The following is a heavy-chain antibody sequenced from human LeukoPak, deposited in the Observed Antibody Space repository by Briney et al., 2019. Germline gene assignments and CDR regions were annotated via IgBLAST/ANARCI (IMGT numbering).Heavy chain of an antibody. J-gene: IGHJ3*02. CDR2: ISSSSSTI. CDR1: GFTFSSYS. V-gene: IGHV3-48*01. CDR3: ATSYGDYGDDAFDI. D-gene: IGHD4-17*01. Sequence: GGSLRLSCAASGFTFSSYSMNWVRQAPGKGLEWVSYISSSSSTIYYVDSVKGRFTISRDNSKNTLYLQMNSLRAEDTSVYYCATSYGDYGDDAFDIWGQGTMVTVSS.